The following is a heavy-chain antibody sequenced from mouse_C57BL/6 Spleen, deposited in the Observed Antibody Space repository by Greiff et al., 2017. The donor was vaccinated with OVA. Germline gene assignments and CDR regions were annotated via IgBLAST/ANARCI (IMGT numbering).Heavy chain of an antibody. Sequence: QVQLQQSGAELVRPGTSVKVSCKASGYAFTNYLIEWVKQRPGQGLEWIGVINPGSGGTNYNEKFKGKATLTADKSSSTAYMQLSSLTSEDSAVYFCARGGYYGSSPYWYFDVWGTGTTVTVSS. J-gene: IGHJ1*03. CDR3: ARGGYYGSSPYWYFDV. CDR1: GYAFTNYL. CDR2: INPGSGGT. V-gene: IGHV1-54*01. D-gene: IGHD1-1*01.